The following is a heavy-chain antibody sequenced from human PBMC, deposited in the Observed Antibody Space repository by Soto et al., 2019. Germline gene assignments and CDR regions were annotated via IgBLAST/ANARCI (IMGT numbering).Heavy chain of an antibody. D-gene: IGHD3-9*01. CDR3: ARDPTHYDILTGFSYHAFDI. CDR2: INTDETST. Sequence: GGSLRLSCAASGFTSGNYWMHWVRQAPGKGLVWISHINTDETSTTYADSVKGRFTISRDNAGNTLYLQMNSLRAEDTAVYYCARDPTHYDILTGFSYHAFDIWGQGTKVTVSS. J-gene: IGHJ3*02. CDR1: GFTSGNYW. V-gene: IGHV3-74*03.